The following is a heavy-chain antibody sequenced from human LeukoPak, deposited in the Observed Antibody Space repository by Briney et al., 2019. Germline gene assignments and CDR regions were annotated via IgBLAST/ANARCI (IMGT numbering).Heavy chain of an antibody. D-gene: IGHD6-6*01. V-gene: IGHV1-8*02. Sequence: ASVKVSCKASGYTFTSYDTNWVRQATGQGLEWMGWMNPNSGNTGYAQKFQGRVTMTRDMSTSTVYMELSSLRSEDTALYYCARLARYSSSPISPLYYYYYMDVWGKGTAVTVSS. CDR1: GYTFTSYD. J-gene: IGHJ6*03. CDR3: ARLARYSSSPISPLYYYYYMDV. CDR2: MNPNSGNT.